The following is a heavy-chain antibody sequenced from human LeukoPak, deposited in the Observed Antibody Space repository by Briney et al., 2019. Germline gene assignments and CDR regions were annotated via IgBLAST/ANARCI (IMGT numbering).Heavy chain of an antibody. J-gene: IGHJ6*03. Sequence: GGSLRLSCVTSGFMFNDYEMNWVRQAPGKGLEWVAFISFSGMSIHYADSVKGRFTISRDNSKNTLYLQMNSLRAEDTAVYYCARDQVTGDYSFRYYYYYMDVWGKGTTVTVSS. V-gene: IGHV3-48*03. CDR1: GFMFNDYE. CDR2: ISFSGMSI. D-gene: IGHD7-27*01. CDR3: ARDQVTGDYSFRYYYYYMDV.